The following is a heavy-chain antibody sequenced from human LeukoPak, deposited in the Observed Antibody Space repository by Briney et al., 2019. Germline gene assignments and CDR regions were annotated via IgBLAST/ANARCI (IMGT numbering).Heavy chain of an antibody. CDR3: ARETDGSGSFYDY. D-gene: IGHD3-10*01. V-gene: IGHV1-2*02. Sequence: ASVKVCCKASGYTFTDYYIHWVRQAPGQGLEWIGWINPNSGGKKCAQKFQGRVTMTGDTSISTVYMDLNILRSDDTAVYYCARETDGSGSFYDYWGQGTLVTVSS. J-gene: IGHJ4*02. CDR1: GYTFTDYY. CDR2: INPNSGGK.